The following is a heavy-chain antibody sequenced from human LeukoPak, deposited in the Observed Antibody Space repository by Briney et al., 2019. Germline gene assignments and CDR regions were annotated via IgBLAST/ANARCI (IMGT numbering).Heavy chain of an antibody. D-gene: IGHD3-10*01. V-gene: IGHV3-33*01. Sequence: GRSLRLSCAASGFTFSSYGMHWVRQAPGKGLEWVAVIWYDGSNKYYADSVEGRFTISRDNSKNTLYLQMNSLRAEDTAVYYCARDPFTMVRGVMLDYWGQGTLVTVSS. CDR3: ARDPFTMVRGVMLDY. J-gene: IGHJ4*02. CDR1: GFTFSSYG. CDR2: IWYDGSNK.